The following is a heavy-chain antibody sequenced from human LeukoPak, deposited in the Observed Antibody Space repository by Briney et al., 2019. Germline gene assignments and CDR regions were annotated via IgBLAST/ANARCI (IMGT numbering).Heavy chain of an antibody. CDR2: IKQDGSEK. J-gene: IGHJ4*02. CDR1: GFTFSSYW. Sequence: PGGSLRLSCAASGFTFSSYWMSWVRQAPGKGLEWVANIKQDGSEKYYVDSVKGRFTISRDNAKTSLYLQMNSLRAEDTAVYYCARDLRHPVGGTSYWGQGTLVTVSS. V-gene: IGHV3-7*01. D-gene: IGHD4-23*01. CDR3: ARDLRHPVGGTSY.